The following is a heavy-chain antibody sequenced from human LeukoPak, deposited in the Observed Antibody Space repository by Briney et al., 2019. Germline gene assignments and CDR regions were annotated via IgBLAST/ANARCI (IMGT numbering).Heavy chain of an antibody. CDR2: INTNTGNS. V-gene: IGHV7-4-1*02. CDR3: ARDRIVGASGE. Sequence: ASVKVSCKTSGYTFTKYAMNWVRQAPGQGLKWMGWINTNTGNSTYAQGFTGRFVFSLDTSVSTAYLQISSLKAEDTAVYYCARDRIVGASGEWGQGTLVTVSS. D-gene: IGHD1-26*01. J-gene: IGHJ4*02. CDR1: GYTFTKYA.